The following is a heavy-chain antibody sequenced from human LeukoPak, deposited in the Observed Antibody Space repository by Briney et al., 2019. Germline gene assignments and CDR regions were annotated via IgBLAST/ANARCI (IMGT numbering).Heavy chain of an antibody. J-gene: IGHJ3*01. CDR2: IGGSGSST. CDR3: AKRAFSGSYYSAFDV. V-gene: IGHV3-23*01. Sequence: GGSLRLSCAAPGFTFSSYAMSWVRQAPGKGREWVSGIGGSGSSTYYADSVKGRFTISRDNSRNTLYLQMNSLRAEDTAVYYCAKRAFSGSYYSAFDVWGQGTMVTVSS. CDR1: GFTFSSYA. D-gene: IGHD1-26*01.